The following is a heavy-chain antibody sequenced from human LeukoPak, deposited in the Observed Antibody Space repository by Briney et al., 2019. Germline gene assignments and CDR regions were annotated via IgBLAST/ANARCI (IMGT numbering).Heavy chain of an antibody. CDR2: INDNGRAT. CDR3: VNDVSGSYTFDY. D-gene: IGHD1-26*01. J-gene: IGHJ4*02. CDR1: GFTFSSSA. Sequence: GGSLRLSCSASGFTFSSSAMHWVRQAPGKGLEYVSGINDNGRATHYGDSLKGRFTISRDNSQNTLYLQMSTLTTEDTAIYYCVNDVSGSYTFDYWGQGTLVTVSS. V-gene: IGHV3-64D*09.